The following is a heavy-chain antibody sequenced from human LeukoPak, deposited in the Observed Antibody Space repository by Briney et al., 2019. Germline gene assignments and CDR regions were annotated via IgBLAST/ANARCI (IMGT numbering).Heavy chain of an antibody. D-gene: IGHD3-10*01. CDR1: GGSFSGYY. J-gene: IGHJ6*02. CDR2: INHSGST. CDR3: ARGYGSGSYYKYYYYGMDV. Sequence: PSETPSLTCAVYGGSFSGYYWSWIRQPPGKGPEWIGEINHSGSTNYNPSLKSRVTISVDTSKNQFSLKLSSVTAADTAVYYCARGYGSGSYYKYYYYGMDVWGQGTTVTVSS. V-gene: IGHV4-34*01.